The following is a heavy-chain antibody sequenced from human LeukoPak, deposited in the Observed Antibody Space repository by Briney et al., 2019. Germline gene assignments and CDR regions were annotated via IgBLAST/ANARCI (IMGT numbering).Heavy chain of an antibody. V-gene: IGHV4-34*01. J-gene: IGHJ5*02. CDR3: ARTGTTYYDFWSGSLNWFDP. Sequence: SETLSLTCAVYGGSFSGYYWSWIRQPPGKGLEWIGEINHSGSTNYNPSLKSRVTISVGTSKNQFSLKLSSVTAADTAVYYCARTGTTYYDFWSGSLNWFDPWGQGTLVTVSS. CDR2: INHSGST. D-gene: IGHD3-3*01. CDR1: GGSFSGYY.